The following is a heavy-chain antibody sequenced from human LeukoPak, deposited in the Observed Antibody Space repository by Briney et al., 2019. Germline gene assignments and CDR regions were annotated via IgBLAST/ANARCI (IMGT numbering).Heavy chain of an antibody. J-gene: IGHJ4*02. CDR1: GGSFSGYY. D-gene: IGHD3-10*01. V-gene: IGHV4-34*01. CDR2: INHSGST. CDR3: AIWPFRGVLY. Sequence: SEILSLTCAVYGGSFSGYYWSWIRQPPGKGLEWIGEINHSGSTNYNPSLKSRVTISVDTSKNQFSLKLSSVTAADTAVYYCAIWPFRGVLYWGQGTLVTVSS.